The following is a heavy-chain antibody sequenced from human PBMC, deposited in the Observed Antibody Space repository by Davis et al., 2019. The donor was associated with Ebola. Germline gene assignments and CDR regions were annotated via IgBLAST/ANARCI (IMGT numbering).Heavy chain of an antibody. V-gene: IGHV4-34*01. D-gene: IGHD3-16*01. CDR3: ARGSLYVWFDP. J-gene: IGHJ5*02. CDR1: GGSFSGYY. Sequence: MPSETLSLTCAVYGGSFSGYYWSWIRQPPGKGLEWIGEINHSGSTNYNPSLKSRVTISVDMSKNQFSLKLSSVTAADTAVYYCARGSLYVWFDPWGQGTLVTVSS. CDR2: INHSGST.